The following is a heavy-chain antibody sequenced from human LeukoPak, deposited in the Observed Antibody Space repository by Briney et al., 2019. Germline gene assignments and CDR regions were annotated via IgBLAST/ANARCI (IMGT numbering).Heavy chain of an antibody. CDR2: TRNKANSYTT. D-gene: IGHD3-3*01. V-gene: IGHV3-72*01. CDR3: ARDQPICPGRGGCDFYYYMDV. CDR1: GFTFSDHY. Sequence: GGSLRLSCAASGFTFSDHYMDWVRQAPGKGLEWVGRTRNKANSYTTEYAASVKGRFTISRDDSKNSLYLQMNSLKTEDTAVYYCARDQPICPGRGGCDFYYYMDVWGKGTTVTVSS. J-gene: IGHJ6*03.